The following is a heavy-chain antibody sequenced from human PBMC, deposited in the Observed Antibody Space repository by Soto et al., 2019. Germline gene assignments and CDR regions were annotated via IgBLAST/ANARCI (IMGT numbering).Heavy chain of an antibody. CDR2: IYHSGST. J-gene: IGHJ3*02. Sequence: SETLSLTCAVSSGSISSSNWWSWVRQPPGKGLEWIGEIYHSGSTNYNPSLKSRVTISVDKSKNQFSLKLSSVTAADTAVYYCARNSPEIWYGDAFDIWGQGTMVTVSS. CDR1: SGSISSSNW. V-gene: IGHV4-4*02. D-gene: IGHD6-13*01. CDR3: ARNSPEIWYGDAFDI.